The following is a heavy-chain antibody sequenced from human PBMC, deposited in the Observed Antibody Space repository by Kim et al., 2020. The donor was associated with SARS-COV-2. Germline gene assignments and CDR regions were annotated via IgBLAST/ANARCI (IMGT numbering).Heavy chain of an antibody. Sequence: GGSLRLSCAASGFTFSSYDMSWVRQAPGKGLEWVSAISGSGGTTYSADSVKSRFTTSRDNSKTTLYLQMNSMRAEDTAVYYCARDRSFEWLVTLFDYWGQGALVTVSS. J-gene: IGHJ4*02. CDR2: ISGSGGTT. V-gene: IGHV3-23*01. D-gene: IGHD6-19*01. CDR3: ARDRSFEWLVTLFDY. CDR1: GFTFSSYD.